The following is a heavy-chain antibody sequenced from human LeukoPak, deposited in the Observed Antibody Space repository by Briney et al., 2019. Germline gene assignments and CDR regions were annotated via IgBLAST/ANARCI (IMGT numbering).Heavy chain of an antibody. V-gene: IGHV4-59*01. D-gene: IGHD4-11*01. J-gene: IGHJ5*01. CDR1: GGSINNYY. Sequence: NPSETLSLTCTVSGGSINNYYWSWIRQPPGRGLEWIGSIFYSGRTNYNPSLKSRVIISVDTSRNQFSLKMTYVTAADTAVYYCAREDYSGGNNWFDFWGQGTLVTVSS. CDR3: AREDYSGGNNWFDF. CDR2: IFYSGRT.